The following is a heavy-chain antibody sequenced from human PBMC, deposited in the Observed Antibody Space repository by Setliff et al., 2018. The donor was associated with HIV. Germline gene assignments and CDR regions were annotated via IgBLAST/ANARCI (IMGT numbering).Heavy chain of an antibody. CDR1: GGSISSGSYY. V-gene: IGHV4-61*09. Sequence: SETLSLTCTVSGGSISSGSYYWSWIRQPAGKGLEWIGHIYTSGSINYNPSLKSRVTISVDTSKNQFSLKLSSVTAADTAVYYCARSWGSSSGYYYNGMDVWGQGTTVTVSS. D-gene: IGHD6-6*01. CDR3: ARSWGSSSGYYYNGMDV. CDR2: IYTSGSI. J-gene: IGHJ6*02.